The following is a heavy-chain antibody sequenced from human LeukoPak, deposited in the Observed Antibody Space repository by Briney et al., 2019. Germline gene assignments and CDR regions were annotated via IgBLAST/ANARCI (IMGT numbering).Heavy chain of an antibody. V-gene: IGHV3-23*01. CDR2: ITSSGDGT. D-gene: IGHD3-22*01. CDR1: GFTFSIYA. CDR3: AKDRPNYYGSNGHYYRRDGDY. Sequence: GGSLRLSCAASGFTFSIYAMSWVRQAPGKGLQWVSSITSSGDGTYYADSVKGRFTISRDNSENMLYLQMSSLRVEDTAVYFCAKDRPNYYGSNGHYYRRDGDYWGQGTLVTVSS. J-gene: IGHJ4*02.